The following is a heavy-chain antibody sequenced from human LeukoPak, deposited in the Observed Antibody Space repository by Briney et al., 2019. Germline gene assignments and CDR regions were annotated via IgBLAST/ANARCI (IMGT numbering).Heavy chain of an antibody. D-gene: IGHD4-17*01. CDR3: ARELRHEFDY. CDR2: IYHSGTT. V-gene: IGHV4-30-4*07. J-gene: IGHJ4*02. Sequence: SETLSLTCAVSGVSISRGGYAWNWIRQPPGKGLEWIAYIYHSGTTYYNPSLKSRATISVDTSKNQFSLKLSSVTAADTAVYYCARELRHEFDYWGQGTLVTVSS. CDR1: GVSISRGGYA.